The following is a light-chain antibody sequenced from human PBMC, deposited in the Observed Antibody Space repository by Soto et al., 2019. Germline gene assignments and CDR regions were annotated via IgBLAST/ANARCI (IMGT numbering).Light chain of an antibody. CDR1: KSVSSS. Sequence: EIRMTQCPETLCVSAGERTTLSCRAKKSVSSSFARYQQKPGQAPRLRTYHASPRPTGIPARFSGSGYGTEFTHTISILQFENCAVHYCQQHNRWPRTLGQGPKVDIK. V-gene: IGKV3-15*01. CDR3: QQHNRWPRT. CDR2: HAS. J-gene: IGKJ1*01.